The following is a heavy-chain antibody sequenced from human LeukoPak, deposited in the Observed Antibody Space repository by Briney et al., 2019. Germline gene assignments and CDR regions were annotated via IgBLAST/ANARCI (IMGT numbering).Heavy chain of an antibody. CDR2: IYYSGST. D-gene: IGHD3-22*01. J-gene: IGHJ4*02. V-gene: IGHV4-59*08. CDR3: ARGPYYYDSSGLFDY. CDR1: GGSISSYY. Sequence: SETLSLTCTVSGGSISSYYWSWIRQPPGKGLEWIGYIYYSGSTNYNPSLKSRVTISVDTSKNQFSLKLSSVTAADTAVYYCARGPYYYDSSGLFDYWGQGTLVTVSS.